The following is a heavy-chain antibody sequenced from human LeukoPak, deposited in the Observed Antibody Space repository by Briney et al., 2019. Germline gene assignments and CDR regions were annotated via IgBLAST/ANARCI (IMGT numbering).Heavy chain of an antibody. D-gene: IGHD2-21*02. Sequence: SETLSLTCTVSGGSISSYYWSWIRQPAGKGLEWIGRMYITGNTNYNPSLKSRVTMSLDTSKNHFSLKLSSVTAADTAVYYCARDSTASSPWYFDLWGRGTLVTVSS. CDR2: MYITGNT. CDR1: GGSISSYY. CDR3: ARDSTASSPWYFDL. J-gene: IGHJ2*01. V-gene: IGHV4-4*07.